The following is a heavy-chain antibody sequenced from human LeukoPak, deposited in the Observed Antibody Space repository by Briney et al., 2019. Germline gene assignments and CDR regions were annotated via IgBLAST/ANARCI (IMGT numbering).Heavy chain of an antibody. Sequence: SGGPLRLSCSASGFTFSSYAMHWVRQAPGKGLEYFSAISSNGGSTYYADSVKGRFTISRDNSKNTLYLQMNSLRDDDTAVYFCAGASTRRSPFDIWGQGTMVTVSS. CDR3: AGASTRRSPFDI. CDR1: GFTFSSYA. CDR2: ISSNGGST. J-gene: IGHJ3*02. V-gene: IGHV3-64*04. D-gene: IGHD2-2*01.